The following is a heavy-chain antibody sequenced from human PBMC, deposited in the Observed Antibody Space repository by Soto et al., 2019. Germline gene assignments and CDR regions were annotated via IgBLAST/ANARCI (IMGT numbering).Heavy chain of an antibody. J-gene: IGHJ6*02. V-gene: IGHV3-33*01. Sequence: GGSLRLSCAASGFTFSSYGMHWVRQAPGKGLEWVAVIWYDGSNKYYADSVKGRFTISRDNSKNTLYLQMNSLRAEDTAVYYCARDPAYYDILTGYIPGGYYYYGMDVWGQGTMVTVSS. CDR2: IWYDGSNK. D-gene: IGHD3-9*01. CDR1: GFTFSSYG. CDR3: ARDPAYYDILTGYIPGGYYYYGMDV.